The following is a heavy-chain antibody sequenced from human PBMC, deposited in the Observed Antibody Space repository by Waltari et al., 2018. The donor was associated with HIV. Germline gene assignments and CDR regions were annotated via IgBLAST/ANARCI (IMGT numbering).Heavy chain of an antibody. V-gene: IGHV3-48*04. J-gene: IGHJ4*02. Sequence: EVRLVQSGGGLVQPGGSLRLSCAASGFTFRTYSMNWVRQGPGMGLECIAYISGTSSVIYYADSVKGRFTISRDNANSSLYLQMDSLRAEDTAVYFCASPITMIAGFDSWGQGTLVTVSS. D-gene: IGHD2-21*01. CDR1: GFTFRTYS. CDR3: ASPITMIAGFDS. CDR2: ISGTSSVI.